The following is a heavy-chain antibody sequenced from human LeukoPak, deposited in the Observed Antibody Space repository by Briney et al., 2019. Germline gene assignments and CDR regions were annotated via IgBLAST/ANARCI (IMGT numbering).Heavy chain of an antibody. CDR3: ARTYYYDSSGYYSGPYFDY. CDR2: IYTSGST. CDR1: GGSISSGSYY. D-gene: IGHD3-22*01. Sequence: PSETLSLTCTVSGGSISSGSYYWSWIRQPAGKGLEWIGRIYTSGSTNYNPSLKSRVTISVDTSKNQFSLKLSSVTAADTAVYYCARTYYYDSSGYYSGPYFDYWGQGTLVTVSS. J-gene: IGHJ4*02. V-gene: IGHV4-61*02.